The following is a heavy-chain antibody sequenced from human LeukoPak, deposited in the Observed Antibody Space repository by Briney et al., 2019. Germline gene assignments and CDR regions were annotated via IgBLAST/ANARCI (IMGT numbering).Heavy chain of an antibody. Sequence: ASVKVSCKASGYTFTGHYMHWVRQAPGKGLEWMGWINPNSGYTNFAQKFQGRVTMTRDTSISTAYMELSRLRSADTAVYYCARDLPPIGSGNYEFPDYWGQGTLVTVSS. J-gene: IGHJ4*02. CDR2: INPNSGYT. D-gene: IGHD1-26*01. CDR1: GYTFTGHY. V-gene: IGHV1-2*02. CDR3: ARDLPPIGSGNYEFPDY.